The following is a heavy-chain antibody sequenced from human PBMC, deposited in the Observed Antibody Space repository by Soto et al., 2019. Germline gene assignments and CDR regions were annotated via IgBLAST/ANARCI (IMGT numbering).Heavy chain of an antibody. V-gene: IGHV4-39*01. J-gene: IGHJ4*02. D-gene: IGHD1-26*01. CDR3: ARRVVGAVKGFDY. CDR1: GGSISSSNSY. Sequence: SETLSLTCTVSGGSISSSNSYWGWIRQAPGKGLEWIGNIYYSGSTYYNPSLKSRVTVSVDTSKNQFSLKLSSVTAADTAVYYCARRVVGAVKGFDYWGQGXLVTVSS. CDR2: IYYSGST.